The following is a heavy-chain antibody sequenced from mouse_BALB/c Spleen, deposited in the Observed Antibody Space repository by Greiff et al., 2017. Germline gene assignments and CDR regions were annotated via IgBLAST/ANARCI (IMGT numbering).Heavy chain of an antibody. J-gene: IGHJ4*01. CDR3: ARHGNYYYYAMDY. D-gene: IGHD2-1*01. CDR1: GFTFSSYT. Sequence: EVQLQESGGGLVQPGGSLKLSCAASGFTFSSYTMSWVRQTPEKRLEWVAYISNGGGSTYYPDTVKGRFTISRDNAKHTLYLQMSSLKSEDTAMYYCARHGNYYYYAMDYWGQGTSVTVSS. V-gene: IGHV5-12-2*01. CDR2: ISNGGGST.